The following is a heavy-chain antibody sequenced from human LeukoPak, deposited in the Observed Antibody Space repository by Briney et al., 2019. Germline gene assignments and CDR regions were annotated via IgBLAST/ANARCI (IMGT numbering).Heavy chain of an antibody. CDR1: GSGFTFSEYW. CDR3: AREAYCGGPSCFAVNYMDV. Sequence: GGSLRLYCVASGSGFTFSEYWMGWVRQAPGERLEWVANIKGDGSETYYVDSVKGRFSVSRDNSKNSVYLQMNSLRGDDTALYRCAREAYCGGPSCFAVNYMDVWGKGTTVTVSS. D-gene: IGHD2-21*01. V-gene: IGHV3-7*01. CDR2: IKGDGSET. J-gene: IGHJ6*03.